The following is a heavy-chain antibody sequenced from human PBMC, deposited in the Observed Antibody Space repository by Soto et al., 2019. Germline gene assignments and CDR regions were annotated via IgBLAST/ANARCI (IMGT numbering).Heavy chain of an antibody. Sequence: SQTLSLTCAISWVSVSSNIAACNWIRQSPSRGLEWLGRTYYRSKWYNDYAVSVKSRITINPDTSKNQFSLQLNSVTPEDTAVYYCARELALAASPDYYYYYGMDVWGQRTTVTVSS. CDR2: TYYRSKWYN. J-gene: IGHJ6*02. CDR1: WVSVSSNIAA. V-gene: IGHV6-1*01. CDR3: ARELALAASPDYYYYYGMDV. D-gene: IGHD6-6*01.